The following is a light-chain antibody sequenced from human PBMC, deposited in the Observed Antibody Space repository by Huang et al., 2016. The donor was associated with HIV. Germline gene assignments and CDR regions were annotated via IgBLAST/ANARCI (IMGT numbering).Light chain of an antibody. CDR1: QSVSSY. CDR3: QQRISWPPSYT. V-gene: IGKV3-11*01. Sequence: EIVLTQSPATLSLSPGDRATLSCRASQSVSSYFAWYQQKPGQAPRLLIYATSNRATGVPARFSGSGSGTDFTLTFSSLEPEDFANYYCQQRISWPPSYTFGQGTKVEI. CDR2: ATS. J-gene: IGKJ2*01.